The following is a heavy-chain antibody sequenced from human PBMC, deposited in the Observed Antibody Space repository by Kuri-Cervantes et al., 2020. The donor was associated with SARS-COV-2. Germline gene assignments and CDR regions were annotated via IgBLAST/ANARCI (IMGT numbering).Heavy chain of an antibody. J-gene: IGHJ4*02. CDR1: GYTVSSNY. D-gene: IGHD3-22*01. CDR2: IYSGGST. V-gene: IGHV3-53*01. CDR3: ASIVTGDSSGYY. Sequence: LSLTCAASGYTVSSNYMSWVRQAPGKGLEWVSVIYSGGSTYYADSVKGRFTISRDSSKNTLYLQMNSLRAEDTAVYYCASIVTGDSSGYYWGQGTLVTVSS.